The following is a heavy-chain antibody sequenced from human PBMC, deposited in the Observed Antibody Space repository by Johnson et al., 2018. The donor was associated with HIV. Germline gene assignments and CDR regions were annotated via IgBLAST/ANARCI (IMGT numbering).Heavy chain of an antibody. D-gene: IGHD2-15*01. CDR1: GFTFSSSG. CDR2: IWYDGSNK. Sequence: VQLVESGGGVVQPGRSLRLSCAASGFTFSSSGMHWVRQAPGKGLEWVAVIWYDGSNKFYADSVKGRFTISRDNSKNTLYLQMNSLRAEDTAVYYCAKEGRGGAFDIWGQGTMVTVSS. V-gene: IGHV3-30*18. J-gene: IGHJ3*02. CDR3: AKEGRGGAFDI.